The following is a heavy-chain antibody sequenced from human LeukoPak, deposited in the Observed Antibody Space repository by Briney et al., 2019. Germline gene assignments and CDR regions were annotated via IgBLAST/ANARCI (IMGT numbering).Heavy chain of an antibody. V-gene: IGHV3-30*04. Sequence: GRSLRLSCVASGLAFSSYSMHWVRQAPGKGLEWVGVISYDGSDEYYTDSVKGRFTISRDNSKNTVYLQMNSLRADDTAVYYCARDFTPEWFDIHWGQGTLVTVSS. CDR1: GLAFSSYS. CDR2: ISYDGSDE. CDR3: ARDFTPEWFDIH. J-gene: IGHJ4*02. D-gene: IGHD3-3*01.